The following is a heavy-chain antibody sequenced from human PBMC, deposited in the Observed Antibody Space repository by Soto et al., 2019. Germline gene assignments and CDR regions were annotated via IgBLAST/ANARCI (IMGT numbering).Heavy chain of an antibody. Sequence: QVQLQESGPGLVKPSQTLSLTCTVSGGSISSGGYYWSWIRQHPGKGLEWIGYIYYSGSTYYNPSVKSRVNISVDTSKNQFSLKLSSVTAADTAVYYCARAPFEDGSGYSRTNYYYYYGMDVWGQGTTVTVSS. V-gene: IGHV4-31*03. CDR2: IYYSGST. J-gene: IGHJ6*02. CDR1: GGSISSGGYY. D-gene: IGHD3-22*01. CDR3: ARAPFEDGSGYSRTNYYYYYGMDV.